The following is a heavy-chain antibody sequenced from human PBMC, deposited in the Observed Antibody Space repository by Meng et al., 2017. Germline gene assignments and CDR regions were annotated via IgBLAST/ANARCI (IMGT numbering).Heavy chain of an antibody. D-gene: IGHD3-10*01. CDR3: ARDTHYYGSGSYYVIGY. CDR2: ISAYNGNT. Sequence: ASVKVSCKASGYTFTSYGISWVRQAPGQGLEWMGWISAYNGNTNYAQKLQGRVTMTTDTSTSTAYMELRSLRSDDTAVYYCARDTHYYGSGSYYVIGYWGQGTLVTVSS. J-gene: IGHJ4*02. V-gene: IGHV1-18*01. CDR1: GYTFTSYG.